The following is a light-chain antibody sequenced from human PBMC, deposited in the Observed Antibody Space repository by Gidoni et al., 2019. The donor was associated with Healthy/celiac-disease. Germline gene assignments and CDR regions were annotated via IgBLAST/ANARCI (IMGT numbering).Light chain of an antibody. CDR3: QQYNNWPIT. CDR2: GAS. V-gene: IGKV3-15*01. Sequence: EIVMTQSPATLSVSPGERATLSCRASQSVSSNLAWYQQKPGQAPRLLIYGASTRATGIPARFSGSGCGTEFTLTISSLQSEDFAVYYCQQYNNWPITFGQXTRLEIK. CDR1: QSVSSN. J-gene: IGKJ5*01.